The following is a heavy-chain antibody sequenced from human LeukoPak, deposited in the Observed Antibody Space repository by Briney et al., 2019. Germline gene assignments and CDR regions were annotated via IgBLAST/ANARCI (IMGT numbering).Heavy chain of an antibody. J-gene: IGHJ3*02. CDR3: ASGVGASTHAFDI. Sequence: ASVKVSCKASGYTFTSYYMHWVRQAPGQGLEWMGIINPSGGSTSYAQKFQGRVTMTRDTSISTAYMELSRLRSDDTAVYYCASGVGASTHAFDIWGQGTMVTVSS. CDR2: INPSGGST. D-gene: IGHD3-10*01. V-gene: IGHV1-46*01. CDR1: GYTFTSYY.